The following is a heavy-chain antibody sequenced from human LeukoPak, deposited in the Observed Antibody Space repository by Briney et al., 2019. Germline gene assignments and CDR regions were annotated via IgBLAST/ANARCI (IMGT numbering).Heavy chain of an antibody. Sequence: ASVKVSCKVSGYTLTELSMHWVRHAPGKGLGWMGGFDPEDGETIYAQKFQGRVTMTEDTSTDKAYMELSSLRSEDTAVYYCAAVPAAISQGWFDPWGQGTLVTVSS. J-gene: IGHJ5*02. CDR1: GYTLTELS. CDR2: FDPEDGET. CDR3: AAVPAAISQGWFDP. V-gene: IGHV1-24*01. D-gene: IGHD2-2*01.